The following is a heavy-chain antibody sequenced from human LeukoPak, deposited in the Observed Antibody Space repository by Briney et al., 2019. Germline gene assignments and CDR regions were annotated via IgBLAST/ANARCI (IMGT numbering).Heavy chain of an antibody. V-gene: IGHV4-39*01. CDR3: ARQDLWFFDR. J-gene: IGHJ4*01. Sequence: PSETLSLTCTVSGGSISSNSNYWAWIRQPPGRGLEWIGSISYGGSTYYSPSLESRVTISVDTSKNQFSLRLGSVTAADTAVYYCARQDLWFFDRWGHGILVSVSS. D-gene: IGHD2-21*01. CDR2: ISYGGST. CDR1: GGSISSNSNY.